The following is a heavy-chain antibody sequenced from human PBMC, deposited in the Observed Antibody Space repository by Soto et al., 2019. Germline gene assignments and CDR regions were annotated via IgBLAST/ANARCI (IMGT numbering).Heavy chain of an antibody. CDR3: ARGGGVPTAIGRFDP. CDR1: GFTFSSYW. Sequence: PGGSLRLSCAASGFTFSSYWMHWVRQAPGKGPVWVSRINSDGSSTSYADSVKGRFTISRDNAKNTLYLQMNSLRAEDTAVYYCARGGGVPTAIGRFDPWGQGIQVTVSS. CDR2: INSDGSST. V-gene: IGHV3-74*01. J-gene: IGHJ5*02. D-gene: IGHD2-2*01.